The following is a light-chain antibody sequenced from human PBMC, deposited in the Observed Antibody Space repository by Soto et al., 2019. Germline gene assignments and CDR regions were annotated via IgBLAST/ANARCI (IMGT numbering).Light chain of an antibody. CDR3: QQYNNWPVT. CDR1: QSVSSN. Sequence: EIVMTQSPATLSESPGERATLTCRASQSVSSNLAWYQQKPGQAPRXLIYGASTRATGIPARFSVIVSGTELTLTVSSLQSEDGEVYDGQQYNNWPVTFGQGTKVDIK. V-gene: IGKV3-15*01. J-gene: IGKJ1*01. CDR2: GAS.